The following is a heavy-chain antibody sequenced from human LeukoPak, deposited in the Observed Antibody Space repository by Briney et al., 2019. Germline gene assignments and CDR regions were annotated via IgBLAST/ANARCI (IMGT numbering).Heavy chain of an antibody. CDR2: ISSSSSYI. J-gene: IGHJ3*02. CDR1: GFTFSSYS. Sequence: GGSLRLSCAASGFTFSSYSMNWVRQAPGKGLESVSSISSSSSYIYYADSVKGRFTISRDNAKNSLYLQMNSLRAEDTAVYYCAREIGSTPGGYAFDIWGQGTMVTVSS. CDR3: AREIGSTPGGYAFDI. V-gene: IGHV3-21*01. D-gene: IGHD2-2*01.